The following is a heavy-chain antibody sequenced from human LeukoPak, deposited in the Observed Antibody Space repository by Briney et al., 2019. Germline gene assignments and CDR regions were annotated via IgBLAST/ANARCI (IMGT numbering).Heavy chain of an antibody. V-gene: IGHV4-39*01. CDR1: GGPISSISYY. CDR3: ARGGYDFWSGYYRSAFDI. CDR2: IYYSGST. Sequence: PSETLSLTCTVSGGPISSISYYWGWIRQPPGKGLEWIGTIYYSGSTHYNPSLKSRVTISVDTSKSQFSLKLSSVTAADTAVYYCARGGYDFWSGYYRSAFDIWGQGTMVTVSS. D-gene: IGHD3-3*01. J-gene: IGHJ3*02.